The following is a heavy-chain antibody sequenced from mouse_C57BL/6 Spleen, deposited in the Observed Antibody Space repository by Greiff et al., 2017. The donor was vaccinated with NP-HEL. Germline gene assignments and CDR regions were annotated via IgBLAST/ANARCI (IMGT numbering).Heavy chain of an antibody. Sequence: EVKLQESGGGLVKPGGSLKLSCAASGFTFSDYGMHWVRQAPEKGLEWVAYISSGSSTIYYADTVKGRFTISRDNAKNTLFLQMTSLRSEDTAMYYCASGPSLGFAYWGQGTLVTVSA. CDR3: ASGPSLGFAY. CDR1: GFTFSDYG. V-gene: IGHV5-17*01. D-gene: IGHD6-2*01. CDR2: ISSGSSTI. J-gene: IGHJ3*01.